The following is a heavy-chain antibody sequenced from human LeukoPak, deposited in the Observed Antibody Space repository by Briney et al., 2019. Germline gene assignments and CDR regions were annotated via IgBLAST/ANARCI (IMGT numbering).Heavy chain of an antibody. CDR3: AKARYYYGSGSSFDLNY. CDR2: ISWNSGSI. D-gene: IGHD3-10*01. V-gene: IGHV3-9*01. CDR1: GFTFDDYA. J-gene: IGHJ4*02. Sequence: PGGSLRLSCAASGFTFDDYAMHWVRQAPGKGLEWVSGISWNSGSIGYADSVKGRFTISRDNAKNSLYLQMNSLRAEDTALYYCAKARYYYGSGSSFDLNYWGQGTLATVSS.